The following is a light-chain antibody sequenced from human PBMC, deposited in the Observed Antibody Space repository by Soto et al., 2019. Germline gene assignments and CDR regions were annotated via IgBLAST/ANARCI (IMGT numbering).Light chain of an antibody. Sequence: QAVVTQPPSLSVTPGQRVTISCSGSNFNVKNNYVYWYQQFAGTAPKLLIYSNNRRPSGVPDRFSGSKSGSSASLAISGLRPEDEADYYCASWDDSLSETVFGGGTQLTVL. CDR1: NFNVKNNY. CDR3: ASWDDSLSETV. J-gene: IGLJ7*01. CDR2: SNN. V-gene: IGLV1-47*01.